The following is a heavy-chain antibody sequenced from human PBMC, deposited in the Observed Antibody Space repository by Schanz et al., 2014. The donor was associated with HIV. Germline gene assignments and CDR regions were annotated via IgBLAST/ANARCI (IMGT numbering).Heavy chain of an antibody. CDR3: ARMSPSSTSYGDAFDV. D-gene: IGHD2-2*01. Sequence: QVQLVQSGAEVKKPGASVRVSCKTSGYIFTSNGISWVRQAPGQGLEWMGWMNPNSGYTGYAQKFQGRVTMTRHTPTSTAYMELSSLRSDDTAVYYCARMSPSSTSYGDAFDVWGQGTMITVSS. V-gene: IGHV1-8*01. CDR1: GYIFTSNG. CDR2: MNPNSGYT. J-gene: IGHJ3*01.